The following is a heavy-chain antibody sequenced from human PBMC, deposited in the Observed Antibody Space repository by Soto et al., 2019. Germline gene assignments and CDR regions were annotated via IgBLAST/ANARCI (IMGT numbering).Heavy chain of an antibody. CDR3: ARSSTVLDYYYGMDV. CDR1: GLTFSSYE. V-gene: IGHV3-48*03. CDR2: ISSSGSTI. J-gene: IGHJ6*02. D-gene: IGHD3-3*01. Sequence: ILSCAASGLTFSSYEMNWVRQAPGKGLEWVSYISSSGSTIYYADSVEGRFTISRDNAKNSLYLQMNSLRAEDTAVYYCARSSTVLDYYYGMDVWGQGTTVTVSS.